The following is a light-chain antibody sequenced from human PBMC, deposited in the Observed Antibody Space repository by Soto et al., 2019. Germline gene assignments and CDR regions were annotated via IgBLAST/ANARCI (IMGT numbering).Light chain of an antibody. Sequence: QSALTQPPSASGSPGQSVTISCTGTSSDVGGYNYVSWYQQHPGKAPKLMIYEASKRPSGVPDRFSGSKSGNTASLTVSGLQAEDEADYYCSSYAGSNKVFGGGT. CDR1: SSDVGGYNY. CDR2: EAS. CDR3: SSYAGSNKV. V-gene: IGLV2-8*01. J-gene: IGLJ2*01.